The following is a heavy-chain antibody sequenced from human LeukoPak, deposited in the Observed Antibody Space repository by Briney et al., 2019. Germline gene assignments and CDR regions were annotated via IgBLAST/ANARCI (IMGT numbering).Heavy chain of an antibody. V-gene: IGHV1-3*01. D-gene: IGHD3-22*01. CDR1: GYTFTSYA. J-gene: IGHJ4*02. CDR3: ARDYDSSGYYDY. CDR2: INAGNGNT. Sequence: ASVKVSCKASGYTFTSYAMHWVRQAPGQKLEWMGWINAGNGNTKYSQKFQGRVTITRDTSASTAYMELSSLRSEDTAVYYCARDYDSSGYYDYWGQGTLVTVSS.